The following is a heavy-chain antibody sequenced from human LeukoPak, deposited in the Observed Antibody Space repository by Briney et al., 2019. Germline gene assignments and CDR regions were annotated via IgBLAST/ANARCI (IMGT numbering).Heavy chain of an antibody. CDR2: INASGADT. CDR3: AKGGYGEYTGR. CDR1: GFPLSICA. D-gene: IGHD4-17*01. J-gene: IGHJ4*02. Sequence: GGSVSLFCGASGFPLSICAMSWPRQAPGEGLEWVSAINASGADTFHADSVKGRFTTSRDKSKNTLYLQMNSLRADDTSTYYCAKGGYGEYTGRWGQGVLVIVSS. V-gene: IGHV3-23*01.